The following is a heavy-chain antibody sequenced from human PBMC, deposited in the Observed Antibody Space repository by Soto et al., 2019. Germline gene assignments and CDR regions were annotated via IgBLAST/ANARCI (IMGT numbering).Heavy chain of an antibody. D-gene: IGHD6-25*01. J-gene: IGHJ4*02. Sequence: EVLLVESGGGLVQPGGXMXLACAASGLTLSHYWMHWVRQVPGKGLVWVAEISNDERNIRTSYADSVKDRFTVSRDDAKNTLYLQMNSLRGDDTAVYYCASLSAPDDFWGQGAQVTVSS. V-gene: IGHV3-74*01. CDR3: ASLSAPDDF. CDR1: GLTLSHYW. CDR2: ISNDERNI.